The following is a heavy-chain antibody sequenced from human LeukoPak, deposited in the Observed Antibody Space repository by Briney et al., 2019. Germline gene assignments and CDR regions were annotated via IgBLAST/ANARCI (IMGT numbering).Heavy chain of an antibody. J-gene: IGHJ3*02. V-gene: IGHV3-21*01. CDR2: ISSSSSYI. CDR1: GFTFSSYS. D-gene: IGHD3-22*01. Sequence: GSLRLSCAASGFTFSSYSMNWVRQAPGKGLEWVSSISSSSSYIYYADSVKGRFTISRDNAKNSLYLQMNSLRAEDTAVYYCARESYDSSGYYPPPAFDIWGQGTMVTVSS. CDR3: ARESYDSSGYYPPPAFDI.